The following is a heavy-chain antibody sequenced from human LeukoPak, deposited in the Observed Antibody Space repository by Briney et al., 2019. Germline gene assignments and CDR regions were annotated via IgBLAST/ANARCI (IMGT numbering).Heavy chain of an antibody. Sequence: PGRSLRLSCAASGFTFSSYGMHWVRQAPGKRLEWVAVISYDGSNKYYADSVKGRFTISRDNSKNTLYLQMNSLRAEDTAVYYCAKDRREYSYGSFDYWGQGTLVTASS. CDR2: ISYDGSNK. J-gene: IGHJ4*02. CDR3: AKDRREYSYGSFDY. CDR1: GFTFSSYG. V-gene: IGHV3-30*18. D-gene: IGHD5-18*01.